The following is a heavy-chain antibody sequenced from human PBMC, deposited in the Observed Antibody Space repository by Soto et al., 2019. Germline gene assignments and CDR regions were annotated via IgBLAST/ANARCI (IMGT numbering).Heavy chain of an antibody. CDR3: ARDMYSSDYFVKWFEP. J-gene: IGHJ5*02. Sequence: GGSLRLSCAASGFTFSSYGMHWVRQAPGKGLEWVAVISYDGSNKYYADSVKGRFTISRDNSNNTLYLQMNSLRGEDTAVYYCARDMYSSDYFVKWFEPWGQGTLVTVSS. D-gene: IGHD6-19*01. CDR2: ISYDGSNK. CDR1: GFTFSSYG. V-gene: IGHV3-30*03.